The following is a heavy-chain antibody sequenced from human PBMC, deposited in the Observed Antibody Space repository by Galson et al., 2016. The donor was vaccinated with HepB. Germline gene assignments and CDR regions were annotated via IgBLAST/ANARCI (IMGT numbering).Heavy chain of an antibody. CDR2: ISDSEST. Sequence: EILSLTCTVSGGSVSSASHYWIWVRQPTGKGLEWIGYISDSESTHYNPSLKGRVTISLDRSKNQFSLRLNSVIAADTAVYYCAKDEGFYNGMDFWGQGTTVTVSS. CDR3: AKDEGFYNGMDF. J-gene: IGHJ6*02. D-gene: IGHD2-2*02. V-gene: IGHV4-61*01. CDR1: GGSVSSASHY.